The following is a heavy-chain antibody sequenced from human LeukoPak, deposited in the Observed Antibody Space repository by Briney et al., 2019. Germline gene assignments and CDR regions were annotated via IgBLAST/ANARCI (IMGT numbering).Heavy chain of an antibody. CDR3: ATDRSTTYYYDARSYYYFDS. J-gene: IGHJ4*02. CDR2: IKEDGSE. D-gene: IGHD3-22*01. Sequence: GGSLRLSCEASGFPFSSYSMTWVRQAPGKGLEWVANIKEDGSEKYVDSVKGRFTISRDNAKNSLYLQMNSLRGEDTAVYFCATDRSTTYYYDARSYYYFDSWGQGTLVTVSS. V-gene: IGHV3-7*01. CDR1: GFPFSSYS.